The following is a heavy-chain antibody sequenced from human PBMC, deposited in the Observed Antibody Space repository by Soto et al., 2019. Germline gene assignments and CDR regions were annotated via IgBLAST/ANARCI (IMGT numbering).Heavy chain of an antibody. Sequence: EVQLVQSGAEVKKPGESLRISCKGSGYSFTSYWISWVRQMPGKGLEWMGRIDPSDSYTNYSPSFQGHVTISADKSISTAYLQWSSLKASDTAMYYCARHCSGGSCYLGWGWFDPWGQGTLVTVSS. D-gene: IGHD2-15*01. CDR3: ARHCSGGSCYLGWGWFDP. V-gene: IGHV5-10-1*03. CDR1: GYSFTSYW. CDR2: IDPSDSYT. J-gene: IGHJ5*02.